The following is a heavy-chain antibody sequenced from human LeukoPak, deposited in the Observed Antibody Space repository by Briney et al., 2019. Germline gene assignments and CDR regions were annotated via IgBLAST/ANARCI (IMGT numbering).Heavy chain of an antibody. CDR2: ISSSNSYI. V-gene: IGHV3-21*01. J-gene: IGHJ4*02. CDR3: VRDLTDPLAY. Sequence: PGGSLRLSCAASGFTFRTYSMNWVRQAPGKGLEWVSTISSSNSYIYYADSVKGRFTISRDNAKNSLYLQMNSLRVEDTAVYYCVRDLTDPLAYWGQGTLVTVSS. D-gene: IGHD3-16*01. CDR1: GFTFRTYS.